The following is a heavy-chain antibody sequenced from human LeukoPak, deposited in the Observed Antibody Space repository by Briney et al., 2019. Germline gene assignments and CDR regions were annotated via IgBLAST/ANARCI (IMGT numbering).Heavy chain of an antibody. J-gene: IGHJ3*02. D-gene: IGHD4-17*01. V-gene: IGHV4-61*02. CDR1: GGSISNLDYY. Sequence: SETLSLTCTVSGGSISNLDYYWTWIRQPAGKRLEWIGRIYTSGGTNYNPSLKSRVTISVDTSKNQFSLKLSSVTAADTAVYYCARDLHDHDYGDFHAFDIWGQGTMVTVSS. CDR3: ARDLHDHDYGDFHAFDI. CDR2: IYTSGGT.